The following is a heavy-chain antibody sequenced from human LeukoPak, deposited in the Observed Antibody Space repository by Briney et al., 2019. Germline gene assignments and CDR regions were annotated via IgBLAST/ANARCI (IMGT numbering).Heavy chain of an antibody. D-gene: IGHD3-3*02. CDR2: IKQDGSEK. V-gene: IGHV3-7*01. J-gene: IGHJ4*02. CDR1: GFTFSSYW. CDR3: ARVALYYFDY. Sequence: GGSLSLSCAASGFTFSSYWMSWVRQAPRKGLEGVANIKQDGSEKYYVDSVKGRVTISRDNAKNSLYLQMNSLRAEDTAVYYCARVALYYFDYWGQGTLVTVSS.